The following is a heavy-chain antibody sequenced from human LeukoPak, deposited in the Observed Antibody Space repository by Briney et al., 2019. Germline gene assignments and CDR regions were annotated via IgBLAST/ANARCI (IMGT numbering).Heavy chain of an antibody. CDR1: GFTFSSYA. V-gene: IGHV3-23*01. CDR3: ARPRYYYDSSGYFDY. J-gene: IGHJ4*02. Sequence: GGSLRLSCAASGFTFSSYAMSWVRQAPGKGLEWVSAISGSGGSTYYADSVKGRFTISRDNSKNTRYLQMNSLRAEDTAVYYCARPRYYYDSSGYFDYWGQGTLVTVSS. CDR2: ISGSGGST. D-gene: IGHD3-22*01.